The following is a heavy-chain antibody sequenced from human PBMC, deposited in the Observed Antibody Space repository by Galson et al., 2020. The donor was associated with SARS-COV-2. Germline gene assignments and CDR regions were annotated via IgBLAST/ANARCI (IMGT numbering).Heavy chain of an antibody. V-gene: IGHV4-30-2*01. J-gene: IGHJ4*02. D-gene: IGHD4-17*01. CDR1: GTSISSGSYS. CDR2: ISHSGGT. Sequence: SETLSLTCAVSGTSISSGSYSWNWIRQPPGKGLEWIGYISHSGGTYYNPSLKSRVTISGDRSKNQFSLRLSSVTAADTAVYYCARLHYGEYAPEAFDIWGQGTLVTVSS. CDR3: ARLHYGEYAPEAFDI.